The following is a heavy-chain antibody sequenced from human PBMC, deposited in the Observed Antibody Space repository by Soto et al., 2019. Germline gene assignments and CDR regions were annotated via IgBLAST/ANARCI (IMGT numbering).Heavy chain of an antibody. Sequence: ASVKVSCKASGGTFSSYAISWVRQAPGQGLEWMGRISAYNGNTNYAQKLQGRVTMTTDTSTSTAYMELRSLRSDDTAVYYCARDGYDSSGYYTFDYWGQGTLVTVSS. CDR2: ISAYNGNT. CDR1: GGTFSSYA. V-gene: IGHV1-18*01. J-gene: IGHJ4*02. CDR3: ARDGYDSSGYYTFDY. D-gene: IGHD3-22*01.